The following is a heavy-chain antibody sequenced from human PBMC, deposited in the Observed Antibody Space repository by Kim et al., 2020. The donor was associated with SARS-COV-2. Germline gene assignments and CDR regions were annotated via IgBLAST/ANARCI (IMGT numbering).Heavy chain of an antibody. J-gene: IGHJ4*02. V-gene: IGHV4-39*01. CDR3: ARRSRGDGSPGY. Sequence: SPSPKSRVTISVDTSKKQFTLKLTSVTAADTAVYYCARRSRGDGSPGYWGQGTLVTVSS. D-gene: IGHD3-16*01.